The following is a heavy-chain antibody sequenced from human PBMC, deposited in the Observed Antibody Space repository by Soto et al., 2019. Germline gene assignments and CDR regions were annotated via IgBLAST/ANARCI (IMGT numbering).Heavy chain of an antibody. CDR1: GSTFTSYG. J-gene: IGHJ4*02. D-gene: IGHD3-22*01. CDR2: ISAYNGNT. Sequence: ASVKVSCKASGSTFTSYGISWVRQAPGQGLEWMGWISAYNGNTNYAQKLQGRVTMTTDTSTSTAYMELRSLRSDDTAVYYCASQGHYDSSGRFDYWGQGTLVTVSS. V-gene: IGHV1-18*01. CDR3: ASQGHYDSSGRFDY.